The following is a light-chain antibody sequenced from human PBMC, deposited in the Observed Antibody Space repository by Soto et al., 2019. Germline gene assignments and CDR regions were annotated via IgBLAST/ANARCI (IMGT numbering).Light chain of an antibody. Sequence: SVLTQPPSASGTPGQMVTISCSGSSSNIGSNYVYWYQQLPGTAPKLLIYRNNQRPSGVPDRFSGSKSGTSAPLAISGLRSEDEADYYCAAWDDSLSGFYVFGTGTKVTVL. CDR3: AAWDDSLSGFYV. V-gene: IGLV1-47*01. CDR1: SSNIGSNY. CDR2: RNN. J-gene: IGLJ1*01.